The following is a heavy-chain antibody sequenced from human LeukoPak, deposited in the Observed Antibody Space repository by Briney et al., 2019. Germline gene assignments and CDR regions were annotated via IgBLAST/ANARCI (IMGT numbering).Heavy chain of an antibody. CDR3: ARDGVTETTIDSDY. CDR2: INSDGSST. V-gene: IGHV3-74*01. J-gene: IGHJ4*02. CDR1: GFTFSRYW. Sequence: SGGSLRLSCAASGFTFSRYWMHWVRQAPGKGLVWVSRINSDGSSTSYADSVKGRFTISRDNAKNTLYLQVNSLTVEDTAVYYCARDGVTETTIDSDYWGQGTMVTVSS. D-gene: IGHD4-11*01.